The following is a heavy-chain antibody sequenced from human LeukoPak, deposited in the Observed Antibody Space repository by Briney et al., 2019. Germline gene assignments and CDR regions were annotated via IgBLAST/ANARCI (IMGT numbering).Heavy chain of an antibody. CDR1: GFTFSSDV. J-gene: IGHJ4*02. CDR3: AKVRAPRQYYFDY. D-gene: IGHD1-26*01. V-gene: IGHV3-23*01. CDR2: IGGSGGRT. Sequence: PGGSLRLSCAASGFTFSSDVMSWVRQAPGKGLEWVSAIGGSGGRTYYADSVKGRFTISRDNSKNTLYLQMNSLRAEDTAVYYCAKVRAPRQYYFDYWGQGTLVTVSS.